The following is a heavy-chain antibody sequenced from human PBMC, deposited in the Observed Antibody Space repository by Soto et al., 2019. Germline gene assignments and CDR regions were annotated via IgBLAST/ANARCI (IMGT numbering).Heavy chain of an antibody. D-gene: IGHD6-13*01. Sequence: EVQLLENGGGLVQPGGSLRLSCAASGFTFSASVMSWVRQAPGKGLEWVSSISNSGANTYYADPVKVRFTISRDNSNNTMSLQMNSLRAEDTALYYCARRGSIFPHYYYVIDLWGKGTTVTVSS. V-gene: IGHV3-23*01. CDR1: GFTFSASV. J-gene: IGHJ6*04. CDR2: ISNSGANT. CDR3: ARRGSIFPHYYYVIDL.